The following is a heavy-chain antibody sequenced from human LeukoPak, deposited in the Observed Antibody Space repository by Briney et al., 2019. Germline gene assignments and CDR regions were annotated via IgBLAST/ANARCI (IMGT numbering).Heavy chain of an antibody. D-gene: IGHD2-15*01. CDR1: GVSISSYY. V-gene: IGHV4-34*01. CDR3: ARLGVVAATGY. Sequence: PSETLSLTCTVSGVSISSYYWSWIRQPPGKGLEWIGEINHSGSTNYNPSLKSRVTISVDTSKNQFSLKLSSVTAADTAVYYCARLGVVAATGYWGQGTLVTASS. J-gene: IGHJ4*02. CDR2: INHSGST.